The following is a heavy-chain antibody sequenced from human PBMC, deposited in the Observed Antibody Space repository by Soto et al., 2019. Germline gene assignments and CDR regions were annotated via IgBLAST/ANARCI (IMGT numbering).Heavy chain of an antibody. J-gene: IGHJ4*02. Sequence: QAQLVESGGGVVQPGRSLRLSCAASGFAFSSYGMHWVRQAPGTGLEWVAVISYDGSLQHYADSVKGRFTISRDNSKNTVLLQMSSLRAEDTAVYYCVSDRGYGHASVPYSWGQGTLVSVSS. V-gene: IGHV3-30*03. CDR2: ISYDGSLQ. CDR1: GFAFSSYG. D-gene: IGHD5-18*01. CDR3: VSDRGYGHASVPYS.